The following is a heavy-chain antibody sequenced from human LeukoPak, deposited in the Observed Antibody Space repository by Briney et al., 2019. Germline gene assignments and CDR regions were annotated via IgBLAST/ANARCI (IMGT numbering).Heavy chain of an antibody. CDR3: ARAGVAVAGNKDFDY. D-gene: IGHD6-19*01. CDR2: ISAYNGNT. J-gene: IGHJ4*02. Sequence: ASVKVSCKASGYTFTSYGISWVRQAPGQGLEWVGWISAYNGNTNYAQKLQGRVTMTTDTSTSTAYMELRSLRSDDTAVYYCARAGVAVAGNKDFDYWGQGTLVTVSS. V-gene: IGHV1-18*01. CDR1: GYTFTSYG.